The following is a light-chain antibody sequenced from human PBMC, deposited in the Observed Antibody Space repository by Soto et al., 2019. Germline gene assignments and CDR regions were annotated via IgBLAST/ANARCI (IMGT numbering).Light chain of an antibody. CDR2: SSN. J-gene: IGLJ2*01. CDR1: SSNIGSNT. CDR3: AAWDDSLNGRV. V-gene: IGLV1-44*01. Sequence: QAVVTQPPSASGTPGQRVTISCSGGSSNIGSNTVNWYQQLPGTAPKLLIYSSNQRPSGVPDRFSGSKSGTSASLAISGLQSEDEADYYCAAWDDSLNGRVFGGGTKLTVL.